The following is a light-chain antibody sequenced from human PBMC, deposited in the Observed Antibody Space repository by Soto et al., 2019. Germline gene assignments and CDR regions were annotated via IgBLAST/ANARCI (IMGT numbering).Light chain of an antibody. CDR2: GNS. J-gene: IGLJ2*01. V-gene: IGLV1-40*01. Sequence: QSVLTQPPSVSGAPGQRVTMSCTGSSSNIGAGYDVHWYQQLPGTAPKLLIYGNSNRPSGVPVRFSGSKSGTSASLAITGLQAEDEADYYCQSYDSSLSGHVVFGGGTKVTVL. CDR1: SSNIGAGYD. CDR3: QSYDSSLSGHVV.